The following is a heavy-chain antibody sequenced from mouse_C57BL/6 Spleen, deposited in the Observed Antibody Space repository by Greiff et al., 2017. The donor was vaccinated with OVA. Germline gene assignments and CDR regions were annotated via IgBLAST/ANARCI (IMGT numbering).Heavy chain of an antibody. J-gene: IGHJ4*01. CDR2: ISDGGSYT. D-gene: IGHD1-1*01. CDR1: GFTFSSYA. Sequence: EVNLVESGGGLVKPGGSLKLSCAASGFTFSSYAMSWVRQTPEKRLEWVATISDGGSYTYYPDNVKGRFTISRDNAKNNLYLQMSHLKSEDTAMYYCARDLYYGSSSYAMDYWGQGTSVTVSS. CDR3: ARDLYYGSSSYAMDY. V-gene: IGHV5-4*01.